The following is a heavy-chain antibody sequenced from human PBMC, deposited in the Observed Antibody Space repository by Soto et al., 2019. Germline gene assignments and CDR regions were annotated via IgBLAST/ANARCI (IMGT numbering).Heavy chain of an antibody. CDR1: GGSVSSGSYY. Sequence: QVQLQESGPGLVKPSETLSLTCTVSGGSVSSGSYYWSWIRQPPGKGLEWIGYIYYSGSTNYKPSLQSRVTRSVDTSKNHCSLELSSVTAADTAVYSCAGGAPQDNWFDPWGQGTLVTVSS. CDR3: AGGAPQDNWFDP. CDR2: IYYSGST. V-gene: IGHV4-61*03. J-gene: IGHJ5*02.